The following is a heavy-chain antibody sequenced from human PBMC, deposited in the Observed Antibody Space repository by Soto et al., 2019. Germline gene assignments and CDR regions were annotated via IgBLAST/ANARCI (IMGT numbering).Heavy chain of an antibody. CDR1: GGTFSDFT. CDR2: IIPIFDTA. Sequence: QVQLVQSGAELRKPGSSVKVSCKASGGTFSDFTINWVRQAPGQRLEWMGGIIPIFDTANYAENFQGRVTITAGESTSTSFMEVSSLRSEDTAVYYCARNGTLTGYSYGMDVWGQGTMVTVSS. CDR3: ARNGTLTGYSYGMDV. J-gene: IGHJ6*02. D-gene: IGHD1-1*01. V-gene: IGHV1-69*01.